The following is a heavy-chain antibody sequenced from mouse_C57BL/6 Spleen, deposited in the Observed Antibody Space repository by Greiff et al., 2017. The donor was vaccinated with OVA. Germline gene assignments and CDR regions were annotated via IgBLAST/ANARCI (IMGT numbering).Heavy chain of an antibody. CDR2: ISYDGSN. J-gene: IGHJ4*01. CDR1: GYSITSGYY. V-gene: IGHV3-6*01. Sequence: EVQLQESGPGLVKPSQSLSLTCSVTGYSITSGYYWNWIRQFPGNKLEWMGYISYDGSNNYNPSLKNRISITRDTSKNQFFLKLNSVTTEDTATYYCARDLGLTTVVADAMDYWGQGTSVTVSS. D-gene: IGHD1-1*01. CDR3: ARDLGLTTVVADAMDY.